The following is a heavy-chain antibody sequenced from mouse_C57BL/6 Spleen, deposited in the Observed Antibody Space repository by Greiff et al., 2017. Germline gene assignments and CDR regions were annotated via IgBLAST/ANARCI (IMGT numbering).Heavy chain of an antibody. J-gene: IGHJ3*01. CDR3: ASPLYDGYYAY. V-gene: IGHV5-6*02. CDR2: ISSGGSYT. CDR1: GFTFSSYG. D-gene: IGHD2-3*01. Sequence: DVKLVESGGDLVKPGGSLKLSCAASGFTFSSYGMSWVRQTPDKRLEWVATISSGGSYTYYPDSVKGRFTISRDNAKNTLYLQMSSLKSEDTAMYYCASPLYDGYYAYWGQGTLVTVSA.